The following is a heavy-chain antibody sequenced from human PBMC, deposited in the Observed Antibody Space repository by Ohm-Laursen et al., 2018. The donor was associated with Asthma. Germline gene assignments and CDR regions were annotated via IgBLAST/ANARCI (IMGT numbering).Heavy chain of an antibody. J-gene: IGHJ6*02. Sequence: SLRLSCTASGFTFSSYAMHWVRQAPGKGLEWVAVISYDGSNKYYADSVKGRFTISRDNSKNTLYLQMNSLRAEDTAVYYCARDSGSGTDYYYYGMDVWGQGTTVTVSS. CDR3: ARDSGSGTDYYYYGMDV. D-gene: IGHD3-10*01. CDR2: ISYDGSNK. CDR1: GFTFSSYA. V-gene: IGHV3-30-3*01.